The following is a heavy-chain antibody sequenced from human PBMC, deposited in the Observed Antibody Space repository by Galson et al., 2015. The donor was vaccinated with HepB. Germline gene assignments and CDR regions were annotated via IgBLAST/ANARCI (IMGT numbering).Heavy chain of an antibody. J-gene: IGHJ3*02. CDR2: IQSKTDGGTT. CDR1: GFTFSNAW. CDR3: TTPYNSNAYYSPDAFDI. D-gene: IGHD3-22*01. Sequence: SLRLSCAASGFTFSNAWMNWVRQAPGKGLEWVGRIQSKTDGGTTDYAAPVKGRFIISRDDSKNTLYLQMNSLKTEDTAVYYCTTPYNSNAYYSPDAFDIWGQGTMVAVSS. V-gene: IGHV3-15*07.